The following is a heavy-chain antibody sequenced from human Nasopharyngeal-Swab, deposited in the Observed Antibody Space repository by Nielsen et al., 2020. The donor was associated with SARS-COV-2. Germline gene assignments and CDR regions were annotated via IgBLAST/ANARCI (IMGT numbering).Heavy chain of an antibody. CDR3: ARGRGGGYDPWGYYYYDMDV. D-gene: IGHD5-12*01. Sequence: GESLKISCAASGFTLSSNSMNWVRQAPGKGLEWVSSISTSSSYLYYADSVKGRFTISRDNPKNSLYLQMNSLRAEDTAVYYCARGRGGGYDPWGYYYYDMDVWGHGTMVTVSS. CDR1: GFTLSSNS. J-gene: IGHJ6*02. V-gene: IGHV3-21*01. CDR2: ISTSSSYL.